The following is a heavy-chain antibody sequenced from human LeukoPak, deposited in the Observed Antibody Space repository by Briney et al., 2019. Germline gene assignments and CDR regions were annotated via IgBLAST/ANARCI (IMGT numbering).Heavy chain of an antibody. CDR2: ISAYNGNT. D-gene: IGHD3-10*01. CDR1: GYTFTSYG. J-gene: IGHJ3*02. V-gene: IGHV1-18*01. Sequence: GASVKVSCKASGYTFTSYGISWVRQAPGQGLESMGWISAYNGNTNYAQKLQGRVTMTTDTSTSTAYMELRSLRSDDTAVYYCAREITMVRMDAFDIWGQGTMVTVSS. CDR3: AREITMVRMDAFDI.